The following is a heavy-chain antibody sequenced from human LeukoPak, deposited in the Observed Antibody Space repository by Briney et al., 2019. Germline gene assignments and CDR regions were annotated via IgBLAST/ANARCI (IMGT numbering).Heavy chain of an antibody. V-gene: IGHV3-7*01. Sequence: GGSLGLSCAASGFTFSSYWMSWVRQAPGKGLEWVANIKQDGSEKYYVDSVKGRFTISRDNAKNSLYLQMNSLRAEDTAVYYCAKDWGLNWFDPWGQGTLVTVSS. J-gene: IGHJ5*02. D-gene: IGHD3-16*01. CDR3: AKDWGLNWFDP. CDR1: GFTFSSYW. CDR2: IKQDGSEK.